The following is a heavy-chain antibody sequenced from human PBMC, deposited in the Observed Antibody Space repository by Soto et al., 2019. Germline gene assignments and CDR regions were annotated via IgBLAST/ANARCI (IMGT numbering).Heavy chain of an antibody. D-gene: IGHD3-10*01. CDR3: ARGPYYSNTYYFDY. J-gene: IGHJ4*02. Sequence: ASVKVSCKASGYTFTSYDINWVRQATGQGLEWMGWMNPNSGNTGYAQKFQGRVTMTRNTSISTAYMELSSLRSEDTAVYYCARGPYYSNTYYFDYWGQGTLVTVSS. V-gene: IGHV1-8*01. CDR1: GYTFTSYD. CDR2: MNPNSGNT.